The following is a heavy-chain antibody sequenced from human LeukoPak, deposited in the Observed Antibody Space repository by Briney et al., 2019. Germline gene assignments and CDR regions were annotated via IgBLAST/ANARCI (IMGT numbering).Heavy chain of an antibody. V-gene: IGHV3-23*01. D-gene: IGHD3-22*01. CDR3: AKDGSSGYFYFDN. CDR1: GFTFSSYA. J-gene: IGHJ4*02. CDR2: ISGSGGST. Sequence: GGSLRLSCAASGFTFSSYAMGWVRQPPGKGLEWVSVISGSGGSTYYADSVKGRFTISRDNSKNTLYSQMNSLRAEDTAVYYCAKDGSSGYFYFDNWGQGTLVTVSS.